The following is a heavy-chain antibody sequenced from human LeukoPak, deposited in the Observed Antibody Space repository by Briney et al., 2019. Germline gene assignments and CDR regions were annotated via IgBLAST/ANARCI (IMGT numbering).Heavy chain of an antibody. J-gene: IGHJ4*02. Sequence: SETLSLTCAVYGESLSGYFWTWIRQPPGKGLEWIGEISHGGSTSYNPSLKSRVIMSADTSKNQFSLKLRSVTAADTAVYYCARRIRGVTVDYWGQGTLVTVSS. CDR2: ISHGGST. D-gene: IGHD3-10*01. V-gene: IGHV4-34*01. CDR1: GESLSGYF. CDR3: ARRIRGVTVDY.